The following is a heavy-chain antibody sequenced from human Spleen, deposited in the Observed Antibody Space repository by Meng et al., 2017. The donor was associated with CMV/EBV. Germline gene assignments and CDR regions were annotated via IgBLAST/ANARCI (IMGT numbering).Heavy chain of an antibody. D-gene: IGHD5-24*01. CDR2: ISSSSSYI. Sequence: SGFTFSSYSMNWVRQAPWKGLEWVSSISSSSSYIYYADSVKGRFTISRDNAKNSLYLQMNSLRAEDTAVYYCARDGYNLGPPYFDYWGQGTLVTVSS. CDR3: ARDGYNLGPPYFDY. V-gene: IGHV3-21*01. J-gene: IGHJ4*02. CDR1: GFTFSSYS.